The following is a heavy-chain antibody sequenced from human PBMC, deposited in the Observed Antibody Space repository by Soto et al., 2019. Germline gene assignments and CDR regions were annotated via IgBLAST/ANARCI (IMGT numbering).Heavy chain of an antibody. CDR1: GGSISRSSYY. D-gene: IGHD3-22*01. V-gene: IGHV4-39*01. CDR2: IHYSGST. CDR3: WRCSLGDSGYYFGL. J-gene: IGHJ4*02. Sequence: PSETLSLPCTVSGGSISRSSYYWGWTRQPPGKGLAWIGHIHYSGSTYSNPSLKSRVTISVDTSKIPFSLTLSSVTAADTAVAFLWRCSLGDSGYYFGLGGQGTLVTVSS.